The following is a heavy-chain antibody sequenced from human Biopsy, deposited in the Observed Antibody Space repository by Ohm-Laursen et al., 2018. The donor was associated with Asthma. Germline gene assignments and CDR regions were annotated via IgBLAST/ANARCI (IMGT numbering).Heavy chain of an antibody. CDR3: ARKAGSCISRTGYSLDF. J-gene: IGHJ4*02. CDR2: LNFVLVTT. V-gene: IGHV1-69*01. D-gene: IGHD2-2*01. Sequence: KSLSASFNISVTGSARLHPGHWLGWLWWLNFVLVTTTYPQKFQDRVTITADDSTSTVYMELSSLRSEDTAVYYCARKAGSCISRTGYSLDFWGQGTLVTVSS. CDR1: SASFNISV.